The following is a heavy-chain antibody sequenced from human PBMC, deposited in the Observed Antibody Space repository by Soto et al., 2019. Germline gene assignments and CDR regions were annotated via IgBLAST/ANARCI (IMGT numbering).Heavy chain of an antibody. CDR2: IYYSGST. D-gene: IGHD4-17*01. CDR3: ARFFARLRAFDI. V-gene: IGHV4-39*07. Sequence: SETLSLTCTVSGGSISSSSYYWGWIRQPPGKGLEWIGSIYYSGSTYYNPSLKSRVTMSVDTSKNQFSLKLSSVTAVDTAVYYCARFFARLRAFDIWGQGTMVTVSS. CDR1: GGSISSSSYY. J-gene: IGHJ3*02.